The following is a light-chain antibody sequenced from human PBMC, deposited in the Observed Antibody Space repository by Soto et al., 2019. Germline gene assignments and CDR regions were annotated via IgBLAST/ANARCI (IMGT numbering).Light chain of an antibody. V-gene: IGLV2-14*01. CDR1: SSDVGGYNY. CDR2: DVS. J-gene: IGLJ1*01. Sequence: QSVLTQPASVSGSPGQSITISCTGTSSDVGGYNYVSWCQQHPGKAPKLMIYDVSNRPSGVSNRFSGSKSGNTASLTISGLQAEDEADYYCSSYTSSSTYYVFGSGT. CDR3: SSYTSSSTYYV.